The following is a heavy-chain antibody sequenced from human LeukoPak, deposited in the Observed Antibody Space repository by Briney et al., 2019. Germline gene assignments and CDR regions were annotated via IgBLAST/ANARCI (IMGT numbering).Heavy chain of an antibody. J-gene: IGHJ6*02. D-gene: IGHD6-19*01. Sequence: ASAKVSCKASGYTFTGYYMHWVRQAPGQGLEWMGWINPNSGGTNYAQKFQGRVTMTRDTSISTAYMELSRLRSDDTAVYYCARGYSSGPTSKYYYYYYGMDVWGQGTTVTVSS. V-gene: IGHV1-2*02. CDR3: ARGYSSGPTSKYYYYYYGMDV. CDR2: INPNSGGT. CDR1: GYTFTGYY.